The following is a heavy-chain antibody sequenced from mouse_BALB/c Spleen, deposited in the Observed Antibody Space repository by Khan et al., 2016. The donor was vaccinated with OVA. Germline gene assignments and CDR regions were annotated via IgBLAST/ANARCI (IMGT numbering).Heavy chain of an antibody. CDR2: INPTSGYT. CDR3: ARDRIDY. V-gene: IGHV1-7*01. Sequence: QVRLQQSGAELAKPGASVKMSCTASGYTFTSYWMHWIKQRPGQGLEWIGYINPTSGYTDYNQKFKDKATLTADKSSSTAYMQLSSLTSDDSAVYYCARDRIDYWGQGTALIVSS. CDR1: GYTFTSYW. J-gene: IGHJ2*01.